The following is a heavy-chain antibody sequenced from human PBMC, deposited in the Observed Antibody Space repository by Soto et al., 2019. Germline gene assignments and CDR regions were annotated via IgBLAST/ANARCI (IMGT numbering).Heavy chain of an antibody. J-gene: IGHJ3*02. V-gene: IGHV1-69*12. D-gene: IGHD5-18*01. Sequence: QVQLVQSGAEVKKPGSSVKVSCKASGGTFSSYAISWVRQAPGQGLEWMGGIIPIFGTANYAQKVQGRVTITADESTSTAYMELSSLRSEDTAVYYCARDRGGYSYGYSAFDIWGQGTMVTVSS. CDR1: GGTFSSYA. CDR2: IIPIFGTA. CDR3: ARDRGGYSYGYSAFDI.